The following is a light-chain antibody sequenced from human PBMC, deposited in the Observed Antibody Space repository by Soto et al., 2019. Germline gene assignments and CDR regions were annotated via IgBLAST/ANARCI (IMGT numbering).Light chain of an antibody. Sequence: QPARWSGSHGQSIAISCTGTSIDVGGYSYVSWYQQQPGKAPKLVISDVSNRPSGVSDRFSGSKSGNTASLTISGLQTEDEADYYCASYTTSSTYVFGTGTKAT. CDR2: DVS. J-gene: IGLJ1*01. CDR1: SIDVGGYSY. V-gene: IGLV2-14*01. CDR3: ASYTTSSTYV.